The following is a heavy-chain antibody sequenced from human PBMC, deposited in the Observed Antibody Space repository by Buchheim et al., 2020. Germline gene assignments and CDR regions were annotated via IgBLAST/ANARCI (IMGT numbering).Heavy chain of an antibody. D-gene: IGHD2-15*01. CDR2: IKQDGSEK. CDR1: GFTFSSYA. J-gene: IGHJ4*02. V-gene: IGHV3-7*01. CDR3: ARYKVAASHTLYYFDY. Sequence: DVQLVESGGGLVQPGGSLRLSCAASGFTFSSYAMHWVRQAPGKGLEWVANIKQDGSEKYYVDSVKGRFTISRDNAKNSLYLQMNSLRAEDTAVYYCARYKVAASHTLYYFDYWGQGTL.